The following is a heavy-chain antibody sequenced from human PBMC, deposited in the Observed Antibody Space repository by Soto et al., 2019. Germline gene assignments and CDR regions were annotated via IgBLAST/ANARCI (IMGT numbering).Heavy chain of an antibody. J-gene: IGHJ3*02. CDR2: IKQDGGEK. Sequence: EVPLVESGGGLVQPGGSLRLSCAASGFTFTDYWMIWVRQAPGKGLEWVANIKQDGGEKYYVDSVKGRFTISRDNAKNSLYLQMNSLRADDTAVYYCAGRARNAFDIWGQGTMVTVSS. V-gene: IGHV3-7*05. CDR3: AGRARNAFDI. D-gene: IGHD2-15*01. CDR1: GFTFTDYW.